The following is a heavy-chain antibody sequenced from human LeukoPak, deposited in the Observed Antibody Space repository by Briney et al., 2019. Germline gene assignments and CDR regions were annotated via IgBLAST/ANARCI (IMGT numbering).Heavy chain of an antibody. Sequence: SETLSLTCTVSGGSISSSSYYWGWIRQPPGKGLEWIGSIYYSGGSYYNPSLKSRVTISVDTSKNQFSLKLSSVTAADTAVYYCARDSSGWYPLDYWGQGTLVTVSS. CDR2: IYYSGGS. CDR3: ARDSSGWYPLDY. V-gene: IGHV4-39*02. D-gene: IGHD6-19*01. J-gene: IGHJ4*02. CDR1: GGSISSSSYY.